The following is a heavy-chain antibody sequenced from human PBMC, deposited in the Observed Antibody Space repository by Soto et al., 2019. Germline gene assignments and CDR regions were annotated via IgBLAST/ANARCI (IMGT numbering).Heavy chain of an antibody. Sequence: QVQLQQWGAGLLKPSETLSLTCAVYGGSFSGYYWSRIRQSPGKGLEWIGEISHSGSTIYNPPRESRVTISADTSKNQFSLRLSSVTAADTALYYCARYCSSATCYGVFDYWGQGTRVTVSS. CDR2: ISHSGST. V-gene: IGHV4-34*01. CDR1: GGSFSGYY. D-gene: IGHD2-2*01. CDR3: ARYCSSATCYGVFDY. J-gene: IGHJ4*02.